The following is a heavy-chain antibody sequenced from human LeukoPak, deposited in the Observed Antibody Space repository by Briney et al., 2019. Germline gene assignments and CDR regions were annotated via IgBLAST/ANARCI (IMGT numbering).Heavy chain of an antibody. Sequence: GGSLRLSCAASGFTFSSYAMSWVRQAPGKGLDWVSALSRSGDTTYYADSVKGRFTISRDNAKNTLYLQMNSPTVDDTAVYYCAKATSVVTLFDYWGQGTLVTVSS. CDR1: GFTFSSYA. J-gene: IGHJ4*02. CDR3: AKATSVVTLFDY. V-gene: IGHV3-23*01. CDR2: LSRSGDTT. D-gene: IGHD4-23*01.